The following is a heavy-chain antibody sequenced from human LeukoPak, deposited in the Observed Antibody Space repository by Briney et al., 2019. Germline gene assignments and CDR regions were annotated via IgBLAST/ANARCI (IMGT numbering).Heavy chain of an antibody. CDR3: ASGELDSLYYFDY. V-gene: IGHV3-74*01. CDR1: GFTFSSYS. D-gene: IGHD1-26*01. CDR2: IHGDGIST. Sequence: GGSLRLSCAASGFTFSSYSMNWVRQAPGKGLVWVSRIHGDGISTTYADSVKGRFTISRDNAKNTLYLQMNSLRAEDTAVYFCASGELDSLYYFDYWGQGTLVTVSS. J-gene: IGHJ4*02.